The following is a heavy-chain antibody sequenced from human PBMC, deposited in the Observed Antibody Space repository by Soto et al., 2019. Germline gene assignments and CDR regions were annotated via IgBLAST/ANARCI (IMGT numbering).Heavy chain of an antibody. CDR3: PREVQLWPDTNHFDY. D-gene: IGHD5-18*01. V-gene: IGHV6-1*01. CDR2: TYYRSKWYN. CDR1: GDSVCSNSAA. Sequence: PSHTLSLTCAISGDSVCSNSAAWNWSRQSPSRGLEWLGRTYYRSKWYNDYAVSVTSRITTNPDTYNNQFSLQLNSVTPEDTAVYYCPREVQLWPDTNHFDYWGQGTLDSVSS. J-gene: IGHJ4*02.